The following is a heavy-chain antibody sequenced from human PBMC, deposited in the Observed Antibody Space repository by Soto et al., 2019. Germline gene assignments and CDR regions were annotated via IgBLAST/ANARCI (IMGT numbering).Heavy chain of an antibody. V-gene: IGHV4-31*03. Sequence: QVQLQESGPGLVKPSQTLSLTCTVSGGSISSGGYYWSWIRQHPGKGLEWIGYIYYSGSTYYNPSLKSRVTISVDTSKNQFSLKLSSVTAADTAVYYCARGVTLVRGVIHTPYFDYWGQGALVTVSS. CDR1: GGSISSGGYY. CDR2: IYYSGST. J-gene: IGHJ4*02. D-gene: IGHD3-10*01. CDR3: ARGVTLVRGVIHTPYFDY.